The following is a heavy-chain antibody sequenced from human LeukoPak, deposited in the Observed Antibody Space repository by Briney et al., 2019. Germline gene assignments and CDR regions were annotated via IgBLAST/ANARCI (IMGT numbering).Heavy chain of an antibody. CDR1: GYTFTNYG. Sequence: ASVKVSCKASGYTFTNYGISWVRQAPGQGLEWMGWISAYNGNTDYAQNLQGRVTMTTATLTSTAYMELRSLRSDDTAVYYCARDQSLVAYSSTWFDYWGQGTPVTVSS. D-gene: IGHD6-13*01. CDR3: ARDQSLVAYSSTWFDY. CDR2: ISAYNGNT. J-gene: IGHJ4*02. V-gene: IGHV1-18*01.